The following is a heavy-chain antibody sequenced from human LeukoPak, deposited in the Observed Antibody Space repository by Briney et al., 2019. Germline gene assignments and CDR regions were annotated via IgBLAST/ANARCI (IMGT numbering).Heavy chain of an antibody. D-gene: IGHD2-15*01. Sequence: SETLSLTCTVSGGSISSYYWSWIRQSPGQGLEWRGYIYYSGSTNYNPSLKSRVTISVDTSKNQFSLKLSSVTAADTAVYYCARPRCSGGSCYPMDAFDIWGQGTMVTVSS. J-gene: IGHJ3*02. V-gene: IGHV4-59*08. CDR3: ARPRCSGGSCYPMDAFDI. CDR2: IYYSGST. CDR1: GGSISSYY.